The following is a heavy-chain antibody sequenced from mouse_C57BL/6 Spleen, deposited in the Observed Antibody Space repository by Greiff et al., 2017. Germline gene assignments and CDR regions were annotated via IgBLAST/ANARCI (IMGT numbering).Heavy chain of an antibody. CDR2: ISGGGGNT. D-gene: IGHD1-1*02. V-gene: IGHV5-9*01. J-gene: IGHJ2*01. CDR3: ARHEETMVYLDY. CDR1: GFNFSSYT. Sequence: EVQVVESGGGFVKPGGSLKLSCAASGFNFSSYTMSWVRQTPEKRLEWVATISGGGGNTYYPDSVKGRFTISRDNAKNTLYLQMSSLRSEDTALYYCARHEETMVYLDYWGQGTTLTVSS.